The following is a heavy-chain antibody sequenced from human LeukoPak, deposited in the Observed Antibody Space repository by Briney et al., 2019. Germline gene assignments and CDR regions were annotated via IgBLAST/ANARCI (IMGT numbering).Heavy chain of an antibody. D-gene: IGHD6-13*01. CDR1: GYTLTELS. V-gene: IGHV1-24*01. CDR2: FDPEDGET. Sequence: ASVKVSCKVSGYTLTELSMHWVRQAPGKGLEWMGGFDPEDGETIYAQKFQDRVTLTTDTSTTTAHMELRRLSSDDTAIYFCARDRISAAVLDYWGPGTLVTVSS. J-gene: IGHJ4*02. CDR3: ARDRISAAVLDY.